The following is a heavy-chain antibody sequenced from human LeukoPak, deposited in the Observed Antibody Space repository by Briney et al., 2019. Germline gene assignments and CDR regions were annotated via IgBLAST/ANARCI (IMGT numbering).Heavy chain of an antibody. V-gene: IGHV3-74*01. CDR1: GFTFSIYW. J-gene: IGHJ4*02. CDR2: VNSDGSIP. CDR3: VRSGQQAFDS. D-gene: IGHD6-13*01. Sequence: GGSLRLSCAASGFTFSIYWMPWVRQAPGKGLEWVSRVNSDGSIPTYAASVKGRFTISRDNAKNTLYLQMNSLRAEDTAVYYCVRSGQQAFDSWGQGTLVTVSS.